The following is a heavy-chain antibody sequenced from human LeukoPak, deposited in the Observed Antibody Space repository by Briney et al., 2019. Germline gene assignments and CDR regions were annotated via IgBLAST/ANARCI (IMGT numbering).Heavy chain of an antibody. J-gene: IGHJ4*02. Sequence: ASVKVSCKASGYTFTGYYMHWVRQAPGQGLEWMGWINPNSGGTNYAQKFQGRVTMTRDTSISTAYMELSRLRSDDTAVYYCARVILPISMTSPAGYWGQGTLVTVSS. CDR1: GYTFTGYY. CDR3: ARVILPISMTSPAGY. CDR2: INPNSGGT. D-gene: IGHD3-22*01. V-gene: IGHV1-2*02.